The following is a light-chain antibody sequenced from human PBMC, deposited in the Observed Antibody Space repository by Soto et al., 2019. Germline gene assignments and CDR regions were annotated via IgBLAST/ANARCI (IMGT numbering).Light chain of an antibody. V-gene: IGKV1-39*01. CDR2: SAS. CDR1: QTISNY. Sequence: DLQMTQSPSSLSASVGDRVTITCRASQTISNYLNWYQQTPGKAPKLLIYSASTLQSGVPSRFSGSGSGTDFTLTISSLQPEDFATYYCQQSYRTPITFGQGTRLEIK. CDR3: QQSYRTPIT. J-gene: IGKJ5*01.